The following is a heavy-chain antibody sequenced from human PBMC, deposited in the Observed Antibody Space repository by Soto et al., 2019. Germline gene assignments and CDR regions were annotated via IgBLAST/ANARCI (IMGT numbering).Heavy chain of an antibody. J-gene: IGHJ4*02. CDR1: GGTFSSYA. D-gene: IGHD2-2*01. CDR3: AGFGVVVPAATYNFDY. V-gene: IGHV1-69*06. CDR2: IIPIFGTA. Sequence: SVKVSCKASGGTFSSYAISWVRQAPGQGLEWMGGIIPIFGTANYAQKFQGRVTITADKSTSTAYMELSSLRSEDTAVYYCAGFGVVVPAATYNFDYWGQGTLVTVSS.